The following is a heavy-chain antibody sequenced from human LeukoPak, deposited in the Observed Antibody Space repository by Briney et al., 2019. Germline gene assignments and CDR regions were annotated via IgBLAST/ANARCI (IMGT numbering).Heavy chain of an antibody. CDR3: AIGGSYWVGFDY. V-gene: IGHV1-69*04. D-gene: IGHD1-26*01. CDR1: GGTFSSYA. J-gene: IGHJ4*02. Sequence: GASVKVSCKASGGTFSSYAISWVQQAPGQGLEWMGRIIPILGIANYAQKFQGRVTITADKSTSTAYMELSSLRSEDTAVYYCAIGGSYWVGFDYWGQGTLVTVSS. CDR2: IIPILGIA.